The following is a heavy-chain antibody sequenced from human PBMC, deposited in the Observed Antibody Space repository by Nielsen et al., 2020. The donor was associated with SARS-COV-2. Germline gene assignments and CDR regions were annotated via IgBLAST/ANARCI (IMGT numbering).Heavy chain of an antibody. J-gene: IGHJ4*02. Sequence: GGSLRLSCAASGFTFSDYSMNWVRQAPEKGLEWLSYISTSSNSIYYADSVKGRFTISRDNGKNSLYLQMNSLRDEDTAVYYCARMSYDFWRVDYWGQGTLVTVSS. CDR2: ISTSSNSI. CDR1: GFTFSDYS. CDR3: ARMSYDFWRVDY. V-gene: IGHV3-48*02. D-gene: IGHD3-3*01.